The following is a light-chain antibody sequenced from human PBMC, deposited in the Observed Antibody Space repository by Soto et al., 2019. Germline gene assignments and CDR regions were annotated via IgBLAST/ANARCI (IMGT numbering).Light chain of an antibody. CDR2: NDR. CDR3: QLWVSSSHHFYD. Sequence: SYELTQPPSVSVAPGQTARITCGGDNIGSKSVHWYQQKPGQAPVLVVYNDRDRPSGIPERFSGSNSGNTATLTISRVEAGDEADYYCQLWVSSSHHFYDFGTVTKVTV. CDR1: NIGSKS. J-gene: IGLJ1*01. V-gene: IGLV3-21*02.